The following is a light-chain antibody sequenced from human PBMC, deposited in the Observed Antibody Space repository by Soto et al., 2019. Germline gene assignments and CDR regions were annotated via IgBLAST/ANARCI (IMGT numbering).Light chain of an antibody. CDR2: RNN. J-gene: IGLJ2*01. V-gene: IGLV1-47*01. Sequence: QSVLTQPPSASGTPGQRVTISCSGSSSNIGSNYVYWYQQLPGTAPKLLIYRNNQRPSGVPDRFSGSKSGTSASLAISGLRSEDVADYYCAAWDDSLSGFLFGGGTKLTVL. CDR1: SSNIGSNY. CDR3: AAWDDSLSGFL.